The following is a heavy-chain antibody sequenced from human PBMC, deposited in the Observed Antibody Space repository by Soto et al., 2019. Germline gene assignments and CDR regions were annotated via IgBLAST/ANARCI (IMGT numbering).Heavy chain of an antibody. CDR3: AKTFGSNWLLDY. CDR2: MSGSGGSL. V-gene: IGHV3-23*01. CDR1: GFIFSDYG. D-gene: IGHD3-3*01. J-gene: IGHJ4*02. Sequence: EVRLLESGGGLVQPGGSLRLSCAGSGFIFSDYGISWVRQAPEKGLQWVAAMSGSGGSLYYADSVKGRFTISRDNSKNTLYLQMSSLRGEDTAIYYCAKTFGSNWLLDYWGQETLVTVSS.